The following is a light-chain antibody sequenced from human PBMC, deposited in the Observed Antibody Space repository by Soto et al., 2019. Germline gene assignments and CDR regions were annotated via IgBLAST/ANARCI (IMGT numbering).Light chain of an antibody. Sequence: EIVLTQSTGTLSLSPGERATLSCRASQSVSSSYLAWYHQKHGQAPRRLIYGASSRATGIPDRFSGSGSGTDCSINISRLEPKGFEVYYWQKYGSSPLTLGGGTKVELK. CDR2: GAS. CDR3: QKYGSSPLT. CDR1: QSVSSSY. V-gene: IGKV3-20*01. J-gene: IGKJ4*01.